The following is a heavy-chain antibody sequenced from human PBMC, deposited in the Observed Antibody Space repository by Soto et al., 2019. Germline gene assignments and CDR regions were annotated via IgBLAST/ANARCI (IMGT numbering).Heavy chain of an antibody. J-gene: IGHJ5*02. CDR2: ISYDGSNK. CDR3: AKGSGYSINWFDP. V-gene: IGHV3-30*18. Sequence: PGGSLRLSCAASGFTFSSYGMHWVRQAPGKGLEWVAVISYDGSNKYYADSVKGRFTISRDNSKNTLYLQMNSLRAEDTAVYYCAKGSGYSINWFDPCGQGTLVTVSS. CDR1: GFTFSSYG. D-gene: IGHD5-18*01.